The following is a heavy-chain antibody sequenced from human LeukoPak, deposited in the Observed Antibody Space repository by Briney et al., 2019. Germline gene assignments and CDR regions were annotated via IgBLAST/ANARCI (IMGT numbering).Heavy chain of an antibody. J-gene: IGHJ4*02. CDR1: GFTFDDYA. V-gene: IGHV3-43D*04. Sequence: GGSLRLSCAASGFTFDDYAIHWVRQAPGKGLEWVSLISWGGGSTYYADSVKGRFTIYRDNSKNSLYLHMNSLRAEDTALYYCAKDRSGNSYAHFDYWGQGTLVTVSS. CDR3: AKDRSGNSYAHFDY. D-gene: IGHD3-10*01. CDR2: ISWGGGST.